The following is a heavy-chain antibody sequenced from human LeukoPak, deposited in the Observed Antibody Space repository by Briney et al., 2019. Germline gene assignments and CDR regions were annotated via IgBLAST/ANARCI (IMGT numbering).Heavy chain of an antibody. Sequence: GGSLRLSCAASGFIFDDFTMHWFRQPPGRGLQWVSPITGDGGTTSCAGSVKGRFTISRDNSKNSLYLHMSSLGNEDTALYYCAKGHFGAGHYWGQGTLVTVS. CDR1: GFIFDDFT. V-gene: IGHV3-43*02. J-gene: IGHJ4*02. D-gene: IGHD3-3*01. CDR3: AKGHFGAGHY. CDR2: ITGDGGTT.